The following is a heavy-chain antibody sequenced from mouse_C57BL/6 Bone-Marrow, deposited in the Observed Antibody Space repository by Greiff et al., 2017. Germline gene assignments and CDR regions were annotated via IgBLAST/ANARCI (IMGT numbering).Heavy chain of an antibody. V-gene: IGHV1-64*01. D-gene: IGHD2-3*01. CDR1: GYTFTSYW. J-gene: IGHJ1*03. CDR3: ASGGLLRYFDV. CDR2: IHPNSGST. Sequence: VQLQQPGAELVKPGASVKLSCKASGYTFTSYWMHWVKQRPGQGLEWIGMIHPNSGSTNYNEKFKSKATLTVDNSSSTAYMQLSSLTSEDSAVYYCASGGLLRYFDVWGTGTTVTVSS.